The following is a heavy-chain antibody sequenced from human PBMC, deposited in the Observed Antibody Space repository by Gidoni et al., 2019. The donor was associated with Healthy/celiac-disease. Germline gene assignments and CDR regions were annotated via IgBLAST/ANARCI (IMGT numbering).Heavy chain of an antibody. D-gene: IGHD2-15*01. CDR3: ARDMKDEAQGIFDY. Sequence: AVISYDGSNKYYADSVKGRFTISRDNSKNTLYLQMNSLRAEDTAVYYCARDMKDEAQGIFDYWGQGTLVTVSS. V-gene: IGHV3-30-3*01. J-gene: IGHJ4*02. CDR2: ISYDGSNK.